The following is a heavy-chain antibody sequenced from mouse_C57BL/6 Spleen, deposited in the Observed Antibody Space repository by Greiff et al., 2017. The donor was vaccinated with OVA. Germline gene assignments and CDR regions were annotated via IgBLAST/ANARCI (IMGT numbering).Heavy chain of an antibody. CDR3: ARPIYYGYDDYAMDY. CDR1: GFTFSDYG. J-gene: IGHJ4*01. CDR2: ISSGSSTI. Sequence: EVKLMESGGGLVKPGGSLKLSCAASGFTFSDYGMHWVRQAPEKGLEWVAYISSGSSTIYYADTVKGRFTISRDNAKNTLFLQMTSLRSEDTAMYYCARPIYYGYDDYAMDYWGQGTSVTVSS. D-gene: IGHD2-2*01. V-gene: IGHV5-17*01.